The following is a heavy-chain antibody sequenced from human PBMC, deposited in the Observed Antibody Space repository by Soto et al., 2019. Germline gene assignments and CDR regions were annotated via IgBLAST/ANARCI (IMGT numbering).Heavy chain of an antibody. Sequence: EVQLEESGGGLIKPGESLTLSCAASDFILSDAWMKWVRQAPGKGLEWVGRINSKAHGGTTDYAAPLKGRFTILRDDSKNTLYLQMNSLQTEDTAMYYCASYRDSGGLQRYNYWGQGARVTVSS. J-gene: IGHJ4*02. CDR2: INSKAHGGTT. CDR3: ASYRDSGGLQRYNY. V-gene: IGHV3-15*07. D-gene: IGHD3-22*01. CDR1: DFILSDAW.